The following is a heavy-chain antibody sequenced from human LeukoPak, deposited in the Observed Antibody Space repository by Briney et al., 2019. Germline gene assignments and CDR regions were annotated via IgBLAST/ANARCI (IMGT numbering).Heavy chain of an antibody. D-gene: IGHD3-22*01. CDR2: ISAYNGNT. Sequence: GASVKVSCKASGYTFTGYYMHWVRQAPGQGLEWMGWISAYNGNTNYAQKLQGRVTMTTDTSTSTAYMELRSLRSDDTAVYYRARDQTPDSSGYYTLFDYWGQGTLVTVSS. CDR1: GYTFTGYY. CDR3: ARDQTPDSSGYYTLFDY. V-gene: IGHV1-18*04. J-gene: IGHJ4*02.